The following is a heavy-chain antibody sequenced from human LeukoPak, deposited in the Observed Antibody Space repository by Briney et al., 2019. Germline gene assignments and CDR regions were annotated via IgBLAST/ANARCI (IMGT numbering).Heavy chain of an antibody. J-gene: IGHJ6*03. Sequence: SETLSLTCTVSGGSISSHYWSWIRQPPGKGLEWIGYIYYSGSTNYNPSLKSRVTISVDTSKNQFSLKLSSVTAADTAVYYCAREKASSIWYDYYYYYMDVWGKGTTVTVSS. CDR3: AREKASSIWYDYYYYYMDV. CDR2: IYYSGST. V-gene: IGHV4-59*11. CDR1: GGSISSHY. D-gene: IGHD1-14*01.